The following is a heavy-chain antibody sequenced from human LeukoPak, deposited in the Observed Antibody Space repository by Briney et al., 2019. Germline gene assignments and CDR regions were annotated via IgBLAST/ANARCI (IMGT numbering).Heavy chain of an antibody. CDR2: ISAYNGNT. D-gene: IGHD4-23*01. V-gene: IGHV1-18*01. CDR3: ARARTTVVTGTAFDY. CDR1: GYTFTSYG. Sequence: ASVKVSCKASGYTFTSYGISWVRQAPGQGLEWMGWISAYNGNTNYAQKLQGRVTMTTDTSTSTAYMELRSLRSDDTAMYYCARARTTVVTGTAFDYWGQGTLVTVSS. J-gene: IGHJ4*02.